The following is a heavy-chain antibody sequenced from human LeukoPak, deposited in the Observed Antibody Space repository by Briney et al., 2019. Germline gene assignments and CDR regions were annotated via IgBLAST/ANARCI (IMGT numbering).Heavy chain of an antibody. CDR1: GFTFSSYA. Sequence: GGSLRLSCAASGFTFSSYAMGWVGQAPGNGREWVPGFSGSGDNTYYADSVKGRFTISRDNSKNTLYVQVNSLGTEDTAAYYCAKGSYYDSSGSFYFDYWGQGTLVTVSS. CDR3: AKGSYYDSSGSFYFDY. V-gene: IGHV3-23*01. J-gene: IGHJ4*02. D-gene: IGHD3-22*01. CDR2: FSGSGDNT.